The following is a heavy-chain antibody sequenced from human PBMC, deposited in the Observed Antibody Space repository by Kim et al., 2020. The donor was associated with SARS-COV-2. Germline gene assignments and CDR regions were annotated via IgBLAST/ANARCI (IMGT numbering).Heavy chain of an antibody. D-gene: IGHD2-15*01. V-gene: IGHV1-69*13. CDR1: GGTFSSYA. CDR3: AREGGVVVVVAAGRREWYFDL. J-gene: IGHJ2*01. Sequence: SVKVSCKASGGTFSSYAISWVRQAPGQGLEWMGGIIPIFGTANYAQKFQGRVTITADESTSTAYMELSSLRSEDTAVYYCAREGGVVVVVAAGRREWYFDLWGRGTLVTVSS. CDR2: IIPIFGTA.